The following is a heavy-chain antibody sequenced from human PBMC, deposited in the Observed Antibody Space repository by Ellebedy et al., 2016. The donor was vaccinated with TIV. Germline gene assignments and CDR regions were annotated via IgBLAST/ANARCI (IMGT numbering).Heavy chain of an antibody. CDR3: VRDLTYPHPNLTQIGTGAFGD. J-gene: IGHJ4*02. Sequence: GESLKISCAASGFSFTYYSMIWVRQAPGKGLEWVSSISSSSTYIYYSDSVKGRFTISRDNTTDSLFLKMNSLRDDDTAMYYCVRDLTYPHPNLTQIGTGAFGDWGQGALVTVSS. CDR1: GFSFTYYS. D-gene: IGHD1-1*01. V-gene: IGHV3-21*05. CDR2: ISSSSTYI.